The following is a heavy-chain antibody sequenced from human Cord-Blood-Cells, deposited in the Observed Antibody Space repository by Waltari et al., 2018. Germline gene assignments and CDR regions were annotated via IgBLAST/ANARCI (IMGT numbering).Heavy chain of an antibody. Sequence: QVQLQQWGAGLLKPSETLSLTSAVDGGSFSGYYWSWLRQPPGKGLEWIGEINHSGSTNYNPSLKSRVTISVDTSKNQFSLKLSSVTAADTAVYYCARLLYGSGSYYFDYWGQGTLVTVSS. CDR3: ARLLYGSGSYYFDY. V-gene: IGHV4-34*01. CDR1: GGSFSGYY. D-gene: IGHD3-10*01. J-gene: IGHJ4*02. CDR2: INHSGST.